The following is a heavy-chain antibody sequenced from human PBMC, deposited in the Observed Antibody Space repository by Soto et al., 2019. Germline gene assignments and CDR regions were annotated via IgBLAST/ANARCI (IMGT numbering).Heavy chain of an antibody. CDR3: ARFDKSGYRYYYYGMDV. CDR2: INHSGST. CDR1: GGSFSVYY. V-gene: IGHV4-34*01. J-gene: IGHJ6*02. Sequence: PSETLSLTCAVYGGSFSVYYWSWIRHPPGKGLEWIGEINHSGSTNYNPSLKSRVTISVDTSKNQFSLKLSSVTAADTAVYYCARFDKSGYRYYYYGMDVWGQGTTVTVSS. D-gene: IGHD3-3*01.